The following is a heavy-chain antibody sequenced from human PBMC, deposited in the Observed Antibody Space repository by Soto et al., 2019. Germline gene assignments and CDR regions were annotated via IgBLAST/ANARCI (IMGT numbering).Heavy chain of an antibody. CDR3: ARDQSRTYSYGWAYFDY. CDR1: GYTFTSYY. V-gene: IGHV1-46*01. J-gene: IGHJ4*02. Sequence: QVQLVQSGAEVKKPGASVKVSCKASGYTFTSYYMHWVRQAPGQGLEWMGIINPSGGSTSYAQKFQGRVTMTRDTSTSTVYMELSSLRSEDTAVYYCARDQSRTYSYGWAYFDYWGQGTLVTVSS. D-gene: IGHD5-18*01. CDR2: INPSGGST.